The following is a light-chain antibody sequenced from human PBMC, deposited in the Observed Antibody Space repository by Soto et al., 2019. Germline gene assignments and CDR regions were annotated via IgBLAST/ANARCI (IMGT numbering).Light chain of an antibody. V-gene: IGLV1-44*01. CDR1: SSNIGRNN. Sequence: QSVLTQPPSASGTPGQTVTISCSGSSSNIGRNNVHWYQQFPGTAPKLFMSGNNQRSSGVPDRFSGSRSGTSASLAISGLLSEDEADYYCAAWDSSLNGWVFGGGTQLTVL. CDR2: GNN. CDR3: AAWDSSLNGWV. J-gene: IGLJ3*02.